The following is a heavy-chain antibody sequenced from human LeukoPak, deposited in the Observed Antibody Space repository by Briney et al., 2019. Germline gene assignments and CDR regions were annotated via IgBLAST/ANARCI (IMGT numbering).Heavy chain of an antibody. CDR1: GFTFSSYG. J-gene: IGHJ4*02. V-gene: IGHV3-33*01. CDR3: ARDANYYFDY. Sequence: PGRSLRLSCAASGFTFSSYGMHWVRQAPGKGLEWVALIWYDGSNKYYADSVKGRFTISRDSSKNTLYLQMNSLRAEDTAVYYCARDANYYFDYWGQGTLVTVSS. CDR2: IWYDGSNK. D-gene: IGHD1-7*01.